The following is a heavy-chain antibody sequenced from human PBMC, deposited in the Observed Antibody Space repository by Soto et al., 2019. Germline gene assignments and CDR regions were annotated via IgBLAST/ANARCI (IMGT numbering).Heavy chain of an antibody. D-gene: IGHD2-15*01. V-gene: IGHV1-69*06. CDR2: IIPIFGTA. Sequence: QVQLVQSGAEVKKPGSSVKVSCKASGGTFSSYAISWVRQAPGQGLEWMGGIIPIFGTANYAQKFQGRVTIPADKSTRTAYVELSSLRSEDTAVYYCAREGYCSGGSCGAWFDPWGQGTLVTVSS. J-gene: IGHJ5*02. CDR1: GGTFSSYA. CDR3: AREGYCSGGSCGAWFDP.